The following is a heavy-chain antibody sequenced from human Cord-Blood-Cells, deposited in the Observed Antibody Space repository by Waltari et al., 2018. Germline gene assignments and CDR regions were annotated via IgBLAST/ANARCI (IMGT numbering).Heavy chain of an antibody. J-gene: IGHJ3*02. CDR2: ISWNSVSI. Sequence: EVQLVESGGGLVQPGRSLRLSCAASGFTFDDYAMHWVRQAPGKGLGWVSGISWNSVSIGYADSVKGRFTISRDNAKNSLYLKMNSLRAEDTALYYCARAGGGQYAFDIWGQGTMVTVSS. CDR1: GFTFDDYA. D-gene: IGHD3-16*01. CDR3: ARAGGGQYAFDI. V-gene: IGHV3-9*01.